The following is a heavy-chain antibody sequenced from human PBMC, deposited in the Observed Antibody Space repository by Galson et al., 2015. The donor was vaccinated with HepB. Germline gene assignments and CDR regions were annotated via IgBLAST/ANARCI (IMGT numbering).Heavy chain of an antibody. CDR2: IKSKTDGGTT. D-gene: IGHD6-13*01. J-gene: IGHJ4*02. Sequence: SLRLSCAASGFTFSNAWMSWVRQAPGKGLEWVGRIKSKTDGGTTDYAAPVKGRFTISRDDSKNTLYLQMNSLKTEDTAVYYCTTEGIAAAGGHFDYWGQGTLVTVSS. CDR3: TTEGIAAAGGHFDY. CDR1: GFTFSNAW. V-gene: IGHV3-15*01.